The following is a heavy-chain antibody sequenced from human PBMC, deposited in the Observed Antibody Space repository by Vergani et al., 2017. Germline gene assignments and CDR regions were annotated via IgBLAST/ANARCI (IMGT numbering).Heavy chain of an antibody. D-gene: IGHD2-2*01. CDR1: GYSISSGYY. CDR2: IYHSGST. CDR3: ARVGTGCSSTSCYPKRRYYLDY. J-gene: IGHJ4*02. V-gene: IGHV4-38-2*01. Sequence: QVQLQESGPGLVKPSETLSLTCAVSGYSISSGYYWGWIRQPPGKGLEWIGSIYHSGSTYYNPSLKSRVTISVDTSKNQFSLKLSSVTAADTAVYYCARVGTGCSSTSCYPKRRYYLDYWGQGTLVTVSS.